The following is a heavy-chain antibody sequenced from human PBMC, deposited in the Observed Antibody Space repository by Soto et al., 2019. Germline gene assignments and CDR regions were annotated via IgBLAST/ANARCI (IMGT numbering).Heavy chain of an antibody. J-gene: IGHJ3*01. CDR1: GFTFGNYG. CDR3: AKGFIVVVTVLRPDDAFDV. D-gene: IGHD2-21*02. CDR2: ISGGGGST. Sequence: DVPLLESGGGLVQPGGSLRLSCAASGFTFGNYGINWVRQAPGKGLEWVSGISGGGGSTYYADSVKGRFTVARDPSKNSVFLETNTLRAEDTAVYYCAKGFIVVVTVLRPDDAFDVWGQGTLVTVSS. V-gene: IGHV3-23*01.